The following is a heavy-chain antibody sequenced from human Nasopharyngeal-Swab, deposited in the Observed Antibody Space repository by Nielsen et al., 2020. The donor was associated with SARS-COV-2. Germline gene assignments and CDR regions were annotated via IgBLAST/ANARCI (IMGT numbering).Heavy chain of an antibody. CDR2: ISSSGSTI. V-gene: IGHV3-48*04. D-gene: IGHD3-3*01. CDR3: ARDPDYDFWSGYSKSFDY. Sequence: GGSLRLSCAVSGFTFSSYSMNWVRHAPAKGLEWVSYISSSGSTIYYADSVKGRFTISRDNAKNSLYLQMNSLRAEDTAVYYCARDPDYDFWSGYSKSFDYWGQGTLVTVSS. CDR1: GFTFSSYS. J-gene: IGHJ4*02.